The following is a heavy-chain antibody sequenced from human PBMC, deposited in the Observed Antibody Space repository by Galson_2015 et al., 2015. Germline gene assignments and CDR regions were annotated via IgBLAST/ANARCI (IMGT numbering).Heavy chain of an antibody. CDR3: ARSLEILPPYY. CDR1: GFIFSDYY. Sequence: SLRLSCAASGFIFSDYYMSWIRQAPGKGLEWVAHITDRSTYTNYADSVKGRFTVSRDNAQNSLFLQMNSLTAEDTAVYYCARSLEILPPYYWGRGTLVTVSS. J-gene: IGHJ4*02. CDR2: ITDRSTYT. D-gene: IGHD1-7*01. V-gene: IGHV3-11*06.